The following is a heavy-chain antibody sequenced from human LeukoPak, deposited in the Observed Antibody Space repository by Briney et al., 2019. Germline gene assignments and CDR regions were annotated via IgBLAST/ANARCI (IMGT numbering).Heavy chain of an antibody. D-gene: IGHD5-12*01. Sequence: ASVTVSCKASGFTFTSYGFTWVRQAPGQGLEGMGWISAYNGHTNYAQKLQGRVTMTTDPSTSTEYMEGRSLRYDDTAVYYCARGGYSGPGATDYWGQGTLVTVPS. CDR1: GFTFTSYG. V-gene: IGHV1-18*04. J-gene: IGHJ4*02. CDR3: ARGGYSGPGATDY. CDR2: ISAYNGHT.